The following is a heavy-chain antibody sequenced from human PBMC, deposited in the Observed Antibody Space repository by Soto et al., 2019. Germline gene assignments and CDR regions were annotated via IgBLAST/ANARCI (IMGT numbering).Heavy chain of an antibody. D-gene: IGHD3-16*02. V-gene: IGHV3-9*01. CDR2: ISWNTGSI. Sequence: EVQLVXSXGXXVXPGRSLXXSCAXSGFTFADXAMHWVRQAPGKGLEWVSGISWNTGSIGYADSVKGRFTISRDNAKNSLYLQMNSLRAEDTALYYCAKDKWEVSYYFDYWGQGTLVTVST. J-gene: IGHJ4*02. CDR1: GFTFADXA. CDR3: AKDKWEVSYYFDY.